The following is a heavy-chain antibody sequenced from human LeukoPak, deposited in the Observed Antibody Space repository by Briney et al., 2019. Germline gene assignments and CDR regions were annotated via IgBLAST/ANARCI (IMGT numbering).Heavy chain of an antibody. V-gene: IGHV3-7*01. Sequence: GGSLRLSCAASGFTFSSYWMSWVRQAPGKGLEWVANIKQDGSEKYYVDSVKGRFTISRDNAKNSLYLQMNSLRAEDTAVYYCARDLGFLEAPGAFDIWGQGTMVTVSS. CDR3: ARDLGFLEAPGAFDI. J-gene: IGHJ3*02. CDR2: IKQDGSEK. CDR1: GFTFSSYW. D-gene: IGHD3-3*01.